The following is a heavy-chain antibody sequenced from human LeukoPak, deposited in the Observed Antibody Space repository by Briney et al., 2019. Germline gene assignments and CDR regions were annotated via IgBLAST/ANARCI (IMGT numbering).Heavy chain of an antibody. D-gene: IGHD2-8*02. V-gene: IGHV4-61*01. CDR3: ARDLVGDCTGGVCYWDGTYFDY. Sequence: SETLSLTCTVSGGSVSSGSYYWSWIRPPPGKGLEWIVYIYYGGSTNYNPSLKSRVTISVDTSKNQFSLKLSSVTAADTAVYYGARDLVGDCTGGVCYWDGTYFDYWGQGTLVTVSS. CDR1: GGSVSSGSYY. J-gene: IGHJ4*02. CDR2: IYYGGST.